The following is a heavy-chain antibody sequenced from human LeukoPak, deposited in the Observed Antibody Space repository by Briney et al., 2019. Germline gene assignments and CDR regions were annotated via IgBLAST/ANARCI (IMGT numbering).Heavy chain of an antibody. D-gene: IGHD5-12*01. CDR1: GGSISSYY. Sequence: SETLSLTCTVSGGSISSYYWSWIRQPPGKGLEWIGYIYYSGSTYYNPSLKSRVTISVDTSKNQFSLKLSSVTAADTAVYYCARAGIVATFYAFDIWGQGTMVTVSS. J-gene: IGHJ3*02. V-gene: IGHV4-59*08. CDR3: ARAGIVATFYAFDI. CDR2: IYYSGST.